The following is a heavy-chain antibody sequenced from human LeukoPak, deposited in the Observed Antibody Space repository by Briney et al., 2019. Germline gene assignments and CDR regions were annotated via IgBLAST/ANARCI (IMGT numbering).Heavy chain of an antibody. V-gene: IGHV4-30-4*08. CDR3: ARVYYDSWSGFDL. J-gene: IGHJ2*01. D-gene: IGHD3-3*01. Sequence: SQTLSLTCTVSGGSISSGDYYWSWIRQPPGKGLEWIGYIYYSGSTYYNPSLKSRVTISVDTSKNQFSLKLSSVTAADTAVYYCARVYYDSWSGFDLWGRGTLVTVSS. CDR1: GGSISSGDYY. CDR2: IYYSGST.